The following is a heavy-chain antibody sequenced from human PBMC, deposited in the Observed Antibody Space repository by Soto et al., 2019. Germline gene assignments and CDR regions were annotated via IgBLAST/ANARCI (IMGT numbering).Heavy chain of an antibody. D-gene: IGHD6-13*01. CDR2: INPNSGGT. CDR3: AREWQQLVRGGFDY. CDR1: GYTFTGYY. Sequence: ASVKVSCKASGYTFTGYYMHWVRQAPGQGLEWMGGINPNSGGTNYAQKFQGWVTMTRDTSISTAYMELSRLRSDDTAVYYCAREWQQLVRGGFDYWGQGTLVTVSS. J-gene: IGHJ4*02. V-gene: IGHV1-2*04.